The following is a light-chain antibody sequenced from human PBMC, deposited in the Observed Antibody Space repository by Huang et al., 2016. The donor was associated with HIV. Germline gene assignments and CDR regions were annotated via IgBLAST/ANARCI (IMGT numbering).Light chain of an antibody. V-gene: IGKV1-9*01. J-gene: IGKJ4*01. CDR1: QGIPNY. CDR3: QQFSSYPLT. Sequence: IQLTQSPSSLSIYVGDKVTITCRASQGIPNYVAWYQQRPGKAPKLLIYAASTLQNGVPSRCSGSGSGSDFALSIANVQPEDSATYYCQQFSSYPLTFGGGTKVEIK. CDR2: AAS.